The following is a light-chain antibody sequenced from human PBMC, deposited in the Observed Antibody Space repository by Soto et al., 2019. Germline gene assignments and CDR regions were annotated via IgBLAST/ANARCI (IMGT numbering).Light chain of an antibody. J-gene: IGKJ1*01. CDR1: QSVSSSY. Sequence: ETVLTPAPGTLSLSPGERATLSCRASQSVSSSYLAWYQQKPGQAPRLLIYGASSRATGIPDRFSGSGSGTDFTLTISRLEPEDFAVYYCQQYGSSPTTFGQGTKV. CDR2: GAS. V-gene: IGKV3-20*01. CDR3: QQYGSSPTT.